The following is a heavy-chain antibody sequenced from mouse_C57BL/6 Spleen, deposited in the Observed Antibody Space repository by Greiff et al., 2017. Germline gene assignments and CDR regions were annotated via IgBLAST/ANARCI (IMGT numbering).Heavy chain of an antibody. CDR3: ATLTFYYAMDY. Sequence: VQLQESGAELAKPGASVKLSCKASGYTFTSYWMHWVKQRPGQGLEWIGYINPSSGYTKYNQKFKAKATLTADKSSSTAYMQLSSLTYEDSAVYYCATLTFYYAMDYWGQGTSVTVSS. J-gene: IGHJ4*01. CDR1: GYTFTSYW. D-gene: IGHD1-1*01. V-gene: IGHV1-7*01. CDR2: INPSSGYT.